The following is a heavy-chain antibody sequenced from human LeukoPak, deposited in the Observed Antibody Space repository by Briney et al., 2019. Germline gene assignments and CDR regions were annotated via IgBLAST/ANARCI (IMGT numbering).Heavy chain of an antibody. CDR1: GGSISSGSYY. J-gene: IGHJ4*02. CDR2: IYTSGGT. V-gene: IGHV4-61*02. D-gene: IGHD6-19*01. CDR3: ARGIAVAGTCPDY. Sequence: SETLSLTCTVSGGSISSGSYYWSWIRQPAGTGLEWIGRIYTSGGTNYNPSLKSRVTISLDTSKNQFSLNLSSVTAADTAVYYCARGIAVAGTCPDYWGQGTLVTVSS.